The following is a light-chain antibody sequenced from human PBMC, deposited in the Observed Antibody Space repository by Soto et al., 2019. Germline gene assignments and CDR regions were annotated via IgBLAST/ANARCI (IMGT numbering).Light chain of an antibody. Sequence: QSALTQPASVSGSPGQSITISCTGTSSDVGGYNYVSWYQQHPGKAPKLMIYDVSSRPSGVSNRFSGSKSGNTASLTISGLQAEDEADYYCTSFTSASTQGFGGGTKLTVL. CDR2: DVS. V-gene: IGLV2-14*01. CDR1: SSDVGGYNY. J-gene: IGLJ2*01. CDR3: TSFTSASTQG.